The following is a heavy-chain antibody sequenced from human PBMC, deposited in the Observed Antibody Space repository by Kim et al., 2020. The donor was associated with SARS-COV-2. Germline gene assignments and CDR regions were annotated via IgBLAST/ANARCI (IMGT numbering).Heavy chain of an antibody. D-gene: IGHD2-15*01. CDR1: GGSISDRNYY. CDR2: INYRGST. J-gene: IGHJ5*02. Sequence: SETLSLTCNVSGGSISDRNYYWAWIRQPPGRGLEWIASINYRGSTHYKSSLKSRVTTSVDTSNNQFSLRLNSVTSADTAVYYCARRYCSGGSCDSKDGPWFDPWGQGTLVIVSS. V-gene: IGHV4-39*01. CDR3: ARRYCSGGSCDSKDGPWFDP.